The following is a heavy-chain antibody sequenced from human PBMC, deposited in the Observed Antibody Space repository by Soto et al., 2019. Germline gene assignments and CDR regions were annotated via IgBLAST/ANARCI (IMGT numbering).Heavy chain of an antibody. D-gene: IGHD3-3*01. V-gene: IGHV4-31*03. Sequence: QVQLQESGPGLVKPSQTVSLTCTVSGGSISSGGHYCSWIRQHTGKGLEWIGYISYTGSTYYNPSLKSRVSISVDTSKDQFALKLSSVTAADTAVYYGARAGPYDFWSGYPFEYWGQRTLVTGSS. CDR2: ISYTGST. CDR1: GGSISSGGHY. CDR3: ARAGPYDFWSGYPFEY. J-gene: IGHJ4*02.